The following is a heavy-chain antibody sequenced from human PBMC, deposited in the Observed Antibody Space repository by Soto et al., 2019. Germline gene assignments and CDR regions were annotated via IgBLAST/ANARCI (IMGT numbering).Heavy chain of an antibody. J-gene: IGHJ4*02. CDR1: GYTFTSYG. CDR2: ISAYNGNT. D-gene: IGHD2-15*01. CDR3: ARDYCSGGSCYYDY. Sequence: SVKVSCKASGYTFTSYGISWVRQAPGQGLEWMGWISAYNGNTNYAQNLQGRVTMTTDTSASTAYMELRSLRSDDTAVYYCARDYCSGGSCYYDYWGLGTLVTVSS. V-gene: IGHV1-18*01.